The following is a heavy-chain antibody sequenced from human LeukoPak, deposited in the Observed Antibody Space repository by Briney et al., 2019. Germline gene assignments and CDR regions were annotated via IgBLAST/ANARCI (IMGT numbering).Heavy chain of an antibody. Sequence: GGSLRLSCAASGFTFSDNGMHWVRQAPGKGLEWGAFIRYDGRDEKYADSVKGRFTVSRDNSKNTLYLQMNSLRVEDTAVYYCAKYRHGAYGSFFDYWGQGTLVTVSS. J-gene: IGHJ4*02. CDR2: IRYDGRDE. D-gene: IGHD4-17*01. V-gene: IGHV3-30*02. CDR1: GFTFSDNG. CDR3: AKYRHGAYGSFFDY.